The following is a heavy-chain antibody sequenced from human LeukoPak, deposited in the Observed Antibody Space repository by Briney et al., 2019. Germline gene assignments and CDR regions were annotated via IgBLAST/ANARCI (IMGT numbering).Heavy chain of an antibody. CDR1: GFTFSSYA. D-gene: IGHD1-20*01. CDR3: ARDKPSVSYYYYGMDV. Sequence: GGSLRLSCAASGFTFSSYAMHWVRQAPGKGLEWVAVISYDGSNKYYADSVKGRFTISRDNSKNTLYLQMNSLRAEDTAVCYCARDKPSVSYYYYGMDVWGQGTTVTVSS. V-gene: IGHV3-30-3*01. CDR2: ISYDGSNK. J-gene: IGHJ6*02.